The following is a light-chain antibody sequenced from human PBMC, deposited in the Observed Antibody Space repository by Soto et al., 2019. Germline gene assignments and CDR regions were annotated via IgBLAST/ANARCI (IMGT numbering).Light chain of an antibody. CDR2: DVS. V-gene: IGKV3-11*01. CDR3: QQRNNWPPRIT. Sequence: EIVLTQSPATLSLSPGERATLSCRASESLSTYLAWYQQKSGQAPRLLIYDVSNRATGVPARFSGSGSGTDFTLTISSLEPEDFAVYYCQQRNNWPPRITFGQGTRLE. J-gene: IGKJ5*01. CDR1: ESLSTY.